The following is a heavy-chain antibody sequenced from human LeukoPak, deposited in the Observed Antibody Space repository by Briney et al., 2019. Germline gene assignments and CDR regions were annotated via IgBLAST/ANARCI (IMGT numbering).Heavy chain of an antibody. Sequence: GGSLRLSCAASGFTFSSYAMHWVRQAPGKGLEWVAVISYDGSNKYYADSVKGRFTISRDNSKNTLYLQMNSLRAEDTAVYYCAKANGGRWGYFDYWGQGTLVTVSS. J-gene: IGHJ4*02. V-gene: IGHV3-30-3*01. CDR2: ISYDGSNK. CDR1: GFTFSSYA. CDR3: AKANGGRWGYFDY. D-gene: IGHD2-8*01.